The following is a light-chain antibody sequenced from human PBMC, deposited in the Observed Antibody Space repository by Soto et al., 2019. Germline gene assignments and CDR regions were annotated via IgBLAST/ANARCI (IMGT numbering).Light chain of an antibody. V-gene: IGKV3-15*01. J-gene: IGKJ3*01. CDR2: GAS. CDR1: QSIRTN. Sequence: EIVLTQSPATLSVSAGGTVTLSCRASQSIRTNVDWYQQIPGQAPRLLVYGASTRATGVPARFSGSGSGIEFTLTISSLQSEDSAFYYCQQYFNWPLTWTFGPGT. CDR3: QQYFNWPLTWT.